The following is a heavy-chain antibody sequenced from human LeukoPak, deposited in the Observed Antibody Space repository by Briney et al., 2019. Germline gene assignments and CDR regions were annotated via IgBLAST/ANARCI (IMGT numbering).Heavy chain of an antibody. V-gene: IGHV4-38-2*02. CDR2: IYHSGST. CDR3: ASSGWYQGRFDP. Sequence: SETLSLTCTVSGYSISSGYYWGWIRQPPGKGLEWIGSIYHSGSTYYNPSLKSRVTISVDTSKNQFSLKLSSVTAADTAVYYCASSGWYQGRFDPWGQGTLVTVSS. J-gene: IGHJ5*02. CDR1: GYSISSGYY. D-gene: IGHD6-19*01.